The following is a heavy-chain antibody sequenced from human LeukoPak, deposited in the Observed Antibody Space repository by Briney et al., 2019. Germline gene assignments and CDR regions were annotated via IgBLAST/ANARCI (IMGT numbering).Heavy chain of an antibody. D-gene: IGHD5-24*01. Sequence: SETLSLTCAVYGGSFSGYYWSWIRQPPGKGLEWIGSIYHSGSTYYNPSLKSRVTISVDRSKNQFSLKLSSVIAADTAVYYCARAVEMANNRLYYYYYYMDVWGKGTTVTVSS. J-gene: IGHJ6*03. CDR2: IYHSGST. CDR3: ARAVEMANNRLYYYYYYMDV. CDR1: GGSFSGYY. V-gene: IGHV4-34*01.